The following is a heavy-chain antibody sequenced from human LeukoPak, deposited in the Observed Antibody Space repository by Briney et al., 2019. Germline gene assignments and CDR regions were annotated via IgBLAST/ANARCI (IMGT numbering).Heavy chain of an antibody. Sequence: KPSETLSLTCTVSGDSINSLDLWSWVRQPPGKGLEWIGEMYLSGTTHSNPSVKSRVTISIDKSKSQFFLNLSSVTAADTAVYYCAGLVGRYSSGLYYYYFDYWGQGTLVTVSS. CDR1: GDSINSLDL. V-gene: IGHV4-4*02. CDR3: AGLVGRYSSGLYYYYFDY. D-gene: IGHD3-22*01. CDR2: MYLSGTT. J-gene: IGHJ4*02.